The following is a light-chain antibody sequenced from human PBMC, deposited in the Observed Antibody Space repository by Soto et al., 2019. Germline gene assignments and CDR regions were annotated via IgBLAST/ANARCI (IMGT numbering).Light chain of an antibody. CDR2: DDN. CDR3: GSWDRSLSAYV. J-gene: IGLJ1*01. V-gene: IGLV1-51*01. CDR1: ISNIGGDS. Sequence: QPPSVSAAPRQKITISCSGSISNIGGDSVSRYQQVPGTAPQLLIYDDNKRPSGIPDRFSGSKSGTSATLGITGFQTGDEADYYCGSWDRSLSAYVFGTGTTVTVL.